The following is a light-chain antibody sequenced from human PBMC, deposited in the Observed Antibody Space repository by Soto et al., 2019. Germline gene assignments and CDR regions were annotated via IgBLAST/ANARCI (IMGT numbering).Light chain of an antibody. V-gene: IGLV1-40*01. CDR3: QSYDSSVSKVV. Sequence: QSVLTQQPSVSGAPGQRVTISCTGSSSNIGAGYDVHWYQQLPGTAPKLLISGNNNPPSGVPDRFSGSKSGTSASLAITGLQAEDEADYYCQSYDSSVSKVVFGGGTKLTVL. J-gene: IGLJ2*01. CDR2: GNN. CDR1: SSNIGAGYD.